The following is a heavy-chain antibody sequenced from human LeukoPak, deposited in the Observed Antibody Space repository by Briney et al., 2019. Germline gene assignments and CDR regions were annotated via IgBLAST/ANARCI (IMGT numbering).Heavy chain of an antibody. Sequence: GGSLRLSCSASGFTVSSNYMSWVRQAPGKGLEWVSVIYSGGSTYYADSVKGRFTISRDTSKNTLYLQMNSLRAEDTAVYYCARHSGPGSYNWFDPWGQGTLVTVSS. J-gene: IGHJ5*02. V-gene: IGHV3-53*01. CDR3: ARHSGPGSYNWFDP. CDR1: GFTVSSNY. D-gene: IGHD3-10*01. CDR2: IYSGGST.